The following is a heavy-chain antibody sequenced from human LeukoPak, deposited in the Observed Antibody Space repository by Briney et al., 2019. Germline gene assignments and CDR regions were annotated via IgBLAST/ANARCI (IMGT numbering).Heavy chain of an antibody. V-gene: IGHV3-74*01. CDR3: ARGGVDC. CDR2: INSDGSTT. J-gene: IGHJ4*02. D-gene: IGHD3-10*01. Sequence: PGGSLRLSCAASGFTFSSFWMHWVRHAPGKGLVWVSRINSDGSTTTYADSVKGRFTSSRDNAKNTLYLQMNSLRAEDTAVYYCARGGVDCWGQGTLVTISS. CDR1: GFTFSSFW.